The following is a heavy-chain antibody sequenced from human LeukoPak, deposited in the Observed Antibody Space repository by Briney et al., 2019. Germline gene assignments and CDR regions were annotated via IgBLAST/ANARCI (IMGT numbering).Heavy chain of an antibody. CDR2: ISSSSSYI. D-gene: IGHD2-21*01. CDR1: GFTFSSYS. CDR3: ARAPVTSCRGAYCYPFDY. Sequence: GGSLRLSCAASGFTFSSYSMNWVRQAPGKGLEWVSSISSSSSYIYSADSVKGRFTISRDNAKNTLYLQMNSLRVEDAAVYYCARAPVTSCRGAYCYPFDYWGQGTLVTVSS. J-gene: IGHJ4*02. V-gene: IGHV3-21*04.